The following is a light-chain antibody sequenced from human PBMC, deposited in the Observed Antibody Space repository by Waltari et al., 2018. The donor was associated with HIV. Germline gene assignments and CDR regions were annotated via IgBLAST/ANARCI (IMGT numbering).Light chain of an antibody. J-gene: IGKJ3*01. CDR3: QQYYSTPPFT. Sequence: DIVMTQSPDSLVVSLGERATINCKSSQSVFYSSNNKNYLAWYQQKPGQPPKLLIYWASTRESGVPDRFSGSGSGTDFTLTISSLQAEDVAVYYCQQYYSTPPFTFGPGTKVDIK. V-gene: IGKV4-1*01. CDR2: WAS. CDR1: QSVFYSSNNKNY.